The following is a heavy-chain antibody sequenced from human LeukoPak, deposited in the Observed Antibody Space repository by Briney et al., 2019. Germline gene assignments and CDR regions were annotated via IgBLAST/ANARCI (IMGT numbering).Heavy chain of an antibody. D-gene: IGHD2-21*01. V-gene: IGHV4-59*11. Sequence: SETLSLTCSVSGASISSQYWTWIRQPPVKGLEWIGYIYNSGSTNYNPSLKSRVTMSIDTSKNQFSLRLTSVTAADTAVYYCARRRIDSMYNWFDPWGQGTLVIVSS. CDR1: GASISSQY. CDR2: IYNSGST. CDR3: ARRRIDSMYNWFDP. J-gene: IGHJ5*02.